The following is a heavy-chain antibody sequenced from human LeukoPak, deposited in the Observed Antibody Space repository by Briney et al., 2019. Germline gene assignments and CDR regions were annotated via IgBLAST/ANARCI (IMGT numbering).Heavy chain of an antibody. V-gene: IGHV1-18*01. D-gene: IGHD4-17*01. CDR1: GYPLTSYG. J-gene: IGHJ4*02. CDR2: ISAYNGNT. Sequence: GASVKGSFQASGYPLTSYGISWGRPAPGPGLAWVGWISAYNGNTNYAQKLQGRVTMTTDTSTSTAYMELRSLRSDDTAVYYCARALAKVTTFLYWGQGTLVTVSS. CDR3: ARALAKVTTFLY.